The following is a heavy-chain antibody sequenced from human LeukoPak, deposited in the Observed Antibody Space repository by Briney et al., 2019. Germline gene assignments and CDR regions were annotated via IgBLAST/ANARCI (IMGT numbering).Heavy chain of an antibody. D-gene: IGHD3-10*01. Sequence: GGSLRLSCAASGFTFNNYAMNWVRQAPGKGLEWVSYIRGGGSNTRYSDSVEGRFIISRDNSKNILYLQMNSLRAEDTAVYYCAKDSLLGRNMVRGVIMIYYFDYWGQGTLVTVSS. V-gene: IGHV3-23*01. CDR2: IRGGGSNT. J-gene: IGHJ4*02. CDR1: GFTFNNYA. CDR3: AKDSLLGRNMVRGVIMIYYFDY.